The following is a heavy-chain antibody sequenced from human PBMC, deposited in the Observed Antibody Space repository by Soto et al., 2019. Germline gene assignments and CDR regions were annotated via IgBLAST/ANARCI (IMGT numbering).Heavy chain of an antibody. CDR1: GYTFTSYD. CDR2: MNPNRGNT. D-gene: IGHD3-10*01. Sequence: QVQLVQSGAEVKKPGASVKVSCKASGYTFTSYDINWVRQATGQGLEWMGWMNPNRGNTGYAQKFQGRVTMTRNTSISTAYMELSSLRSEDTAVYYCSLFGSGSKPIDYWGQGTLVTVSS. J-gene: IGHJ4*02. CDR3: SLFGSGSKPIDY. V-gene: IGHV1-8*01.